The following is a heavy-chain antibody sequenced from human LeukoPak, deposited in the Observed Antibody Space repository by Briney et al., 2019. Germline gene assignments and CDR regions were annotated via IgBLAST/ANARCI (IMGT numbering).Heavy chain of an antibody. D-gene: IGHD6-19*01. CDR3: ARGPQQWLATYYFDY. V-gene: IGHV3-21*01. CDR1: GFTFSSYS. J-gene: IGHJ4*02. CDR2: ISSSSSYI. Sequence: GGSLRLSCAASGFTFSSYSMNWVRQAPGKGLEWVSSISSSSSYIYYADSVKGRFTISRDNAKNSLYLQMNSLRAADTAVYYCARGPQQWLATYYFDYWGQGTLVTVSS.